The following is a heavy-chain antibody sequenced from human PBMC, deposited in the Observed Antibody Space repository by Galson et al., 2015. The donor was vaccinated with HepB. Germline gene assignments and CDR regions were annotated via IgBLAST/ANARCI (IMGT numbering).Heavy chain of an antibody. Sequence: SVKVSCKASGGTFSSYAISWVRQAPRQGLEWMGGIIPIFGTANYAQKFQGRVTITADESTSTAYMELSSLRSEDTAVYYCARSPTIFGVVTFDYWGQGTLVTVSS. D-gene: IGHD3-3*01. J-gene: IGHJ4*02. CDR2: IIPIFGTA. CDR1: GGTFSSYA. V-gene: IGHV1-69*13. CDR3: ARSPTIFGVVTFDY.